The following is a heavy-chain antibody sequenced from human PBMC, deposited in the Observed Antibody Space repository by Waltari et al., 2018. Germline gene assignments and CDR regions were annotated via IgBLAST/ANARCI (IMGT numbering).Heavy chain of an antibody. V-gene: IGHV4-34*01. CDR1: GGSFSGYY. J-gene: IGHJ4*02. CDR2: INHSGST. CDR3: ARFRVGGSSWDIDY. Sequence: QVQLQQWGAGLLTPSETLSLTCAVYGGSFSGYYWSWIRKPPGKGLEWIGEINHSGSTNYNPSLKSRVTISVDTSKNQFSLKLSSVTAADTAVYYCARFRVGGSSWDIDYWGQGTLVTVSS. D-gene: IGHD6-13*01.